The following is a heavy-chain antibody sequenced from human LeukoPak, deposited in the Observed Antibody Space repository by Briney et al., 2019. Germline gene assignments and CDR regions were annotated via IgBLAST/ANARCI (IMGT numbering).Heavy chain of an antibody. J-gene: IGHJ3*02. CDR3: ARDSHYYDSSGFYINDAFDI. V-gene: IGHV3-53*01. CDR1: GFTVSSNY. CDR2: IYRGGST. D-gene: IGHD3-22*01. Sequence: GGPLRLSCAASGFTVSSNYMTWVRQAPGKGLEWVSIIYRGGSTYYADSVKGRFTISRDNSKNTLYLQMNSLRAEDTAVYYCARDSHYYDSSGFYINDAFDIWGQGTMVTVSS.